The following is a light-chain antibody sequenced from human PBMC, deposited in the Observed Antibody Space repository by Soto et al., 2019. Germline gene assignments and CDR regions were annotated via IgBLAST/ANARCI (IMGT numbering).Light chain of an antibody. Sequence: DIQMTQSPSTLSASVGDRVTITCRASQSISTWLAWYQQKPGKAPELLISKASNLESGVPSRLRGSGSGTELILTISSLKPDDFETYYCQQYNDYPWTFGHGTKVDIK. J-gene: IGKJ1*01. CDR3: QQYNDYPWT. CDR1: QSISTW. V-gene: IGKV1-5*03. CDR2: KAS.